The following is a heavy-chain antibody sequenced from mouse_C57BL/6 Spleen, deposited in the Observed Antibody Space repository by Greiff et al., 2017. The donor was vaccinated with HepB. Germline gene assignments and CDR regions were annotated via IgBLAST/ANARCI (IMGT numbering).Heavy chain of an antibody. CDR2: IDPENGDT. J-gene: IGHJ4*01. CDR3: TTPYLMDY. Sequence: EVQLQQSGAELVRPGASVKLSCTASGFNIKDDYMHWVKQRPEQDLEWIGWIDPENGDTEYASKFQGKATITADTSSNTAYLQLSSLTSEDTAVYYCTTPYLMDYWGQGTSVTVSS. V-gene: IGHV14-4*01. CDR1: GFNIKDDY. D-gene: IGHD5-5*01.